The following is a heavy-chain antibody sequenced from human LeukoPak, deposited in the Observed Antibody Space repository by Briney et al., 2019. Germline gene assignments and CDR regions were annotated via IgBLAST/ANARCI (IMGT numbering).Heavy chain of an antibody. Sequence: TGGSLRLSCAASGFTFSSYAMSWVRQAPGNGLECVSAISGSGGSTYYADSVKGRFTISRDNSKNTLYLQMNSLRAEDTAVYYCARRGTWIQLVDYWGQGTLVTVSS. CDR3: ARRGTWIQLVDY. CDR2: ISGSGGST. V-gene: IGHV3-23*01. J-gene: IGHJ4*02. CDR1: GFTFSSYA. D-gene: IGHD5-18*01.